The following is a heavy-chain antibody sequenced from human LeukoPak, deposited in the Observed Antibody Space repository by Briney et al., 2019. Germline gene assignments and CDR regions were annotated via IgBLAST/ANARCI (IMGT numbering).Heavy chain of an antibody. J-gene: IGHJ4*02. CDR3: ARGVRDGYNPGPFDY. CDR2: INHSGST. V-gene: IGHV4-34*01. Sequence: GSLRLSCGASGFNFRSYSQNWVRQPPGKGPEWIGEINHSGSTNYNPSLKSRVTISVDTSKNQFSLKLSSVTAADTAVYYCARGVRDGYNPGPFDYWGQGTLVTVSS. CDR1: GFNFRSYS. D-gene: IGHD5-12*01.